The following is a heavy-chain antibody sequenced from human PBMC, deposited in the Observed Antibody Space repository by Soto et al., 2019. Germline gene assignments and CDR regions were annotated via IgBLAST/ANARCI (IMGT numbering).Heavy chain of an antibody. CDR3: VRVKYCPPYYYYSGMDV. J-gene: IGHJ6*02. V-gene: IGHV1-18*01. CDR1: GYTFTSYG. Sequence: QVQLVQSGAEVKKPGASVKVSCKASGYTFTSYGIGWVRQAPGQGLEWMGWISAYNGNTNYAQKLKGRVTMPTDTSTSTAYMELRSLRADDTAVYYCVRVKYCPPYYYYSGMDVWGQGSKVIVAS. CDR2: ISAYNGNT. D-gene: IGHD2-21*02.